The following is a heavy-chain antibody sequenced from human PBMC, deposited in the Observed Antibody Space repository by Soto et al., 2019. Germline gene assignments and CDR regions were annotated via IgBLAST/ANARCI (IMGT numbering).Heavy chain of an antibody. D-gene: IGHD4-4*01. CDR3: ARLGARSNYDY. Sequence: GVSLRLSCAASGFTFSSYEMNWVRQAPGKGLEWVSYISSSGSTIYYADSVKGRFTISRDNAKNSLYLQMNSLRAEDTAVYYCARLGARSNYDYWGQGTLVTVSS. V-gene: IGHV3-48*03. CDR1: GFTFSSYE. CDR2: ISSSGSTI. J-gene: IGHJ4*02.